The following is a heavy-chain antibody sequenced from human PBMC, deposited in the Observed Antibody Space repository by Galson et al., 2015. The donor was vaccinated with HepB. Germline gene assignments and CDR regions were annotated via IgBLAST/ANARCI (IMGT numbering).Heavy chain of an antibody. CDR2: VSFDGFNK. Sequence: SLRLSCAASGFTFTSYTMHWVRQAPGKGLEWVAVVSFDGFNKYYTDSVKGRFTISRDNSNNTLRLQLDSLRTEDTAVYYCVRDSWGKYYDTNGRLYWGRGTLVTVSS. J-gene: IGHJ4*02. CDR1: GFTFTSYT. D-gene: IGHD2-8*01. CDR3: VRDSWGKYYDTNGRLY. V-gene: IGHV3-30-3*01.